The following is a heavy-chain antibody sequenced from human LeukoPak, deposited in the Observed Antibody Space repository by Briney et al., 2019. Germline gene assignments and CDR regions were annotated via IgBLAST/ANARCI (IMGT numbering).Heavy chain of an antibody. Sequence: GGSLRLSCAASGFTFSSYWMSWVRQAPGKGLGWVANIKQDGREKYYVDSVKGRFTISRDNAKNSLYLQVNSLRAEDTAVYYCARSGYDPNPHFDYWGQGTLVTVSS. D-gene: IGHD5-12*01. CDR1: GFTFSSYW. CDR3: ARSGYDPNPHFDY. CDR2: IKQDGREK. V-gene: IGHV3-7*01. J-gene: IGHJ4*02.